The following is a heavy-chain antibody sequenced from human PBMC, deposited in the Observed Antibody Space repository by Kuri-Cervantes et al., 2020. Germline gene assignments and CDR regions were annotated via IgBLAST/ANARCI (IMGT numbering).Heavy chain of an antibody. CDR1: GLIISSYS. CDR2: ISSSSSYI. Sequence: LTCAASGLIISSYSMNWARQAPGKGLEWVSSISSSSSYIYYAESVKGRFTISRDNYKNSLYLQMNSLRVEHTALYYCAKSNDVLKRLVIGMDVWGQGTTVTVSS. D-gene: IGHD2-21*01. CDR3: AKSNDVLKRLVIGMDV. J-gene: IGHJ6*02. V-gene: IGHV3-21*04.